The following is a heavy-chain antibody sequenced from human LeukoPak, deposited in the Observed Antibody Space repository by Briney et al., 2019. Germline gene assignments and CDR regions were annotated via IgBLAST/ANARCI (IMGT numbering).Heavy chain of an antibody. V-gene: IGHV1-69*05. Sequence: SVKVSCKASGYTFTSYGISWVRQAPGQGLEWMGGIIPIFGTANYAQKFQGRVTITTDESTSTAYMELSSLRSEDTAVYYCASGVRFLEWFHWGQGTLVTVSS. CDR3: ASGVRFLEWFH. CDR2: IIPIFGTA. J-gene: IGHJ4*02. D-gene: IGHD3-3*01. CDR1: GYTFTSYG.